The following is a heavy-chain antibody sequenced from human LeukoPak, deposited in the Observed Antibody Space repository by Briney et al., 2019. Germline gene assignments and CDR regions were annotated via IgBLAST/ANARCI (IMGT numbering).Heavy chain of an antibody. V-gene: IGHV4-39*01. CDR2: IYYSGST. CDR1: GDSFSYFY. J-gene: IGHJ4*02. CDR3: ARQFPDSSGYYYAY. Sequence: SETLSLTCTVSGDSFSYFYWSWIRQPPGKGLEWIGSIYYSGSTYYNPSLKSRVTISVDTSKNQFSLKLSSVTAADTAVYYCARQFPDSSGYYYAYWGQGTLVTVSS. D-gene: IGHD3-22*01.